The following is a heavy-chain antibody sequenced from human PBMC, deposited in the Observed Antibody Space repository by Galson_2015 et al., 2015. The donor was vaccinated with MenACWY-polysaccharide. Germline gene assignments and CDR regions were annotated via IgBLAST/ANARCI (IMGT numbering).Heavy chain of an antibody. CDR1: GGSISSRSYY. J-gene: IGHJ4*02. D-gene: IGHD3-22*01. V-gene: IGHV4-39*01. Sequence: SETLSLTCTVSGGSISSRSYYWGWIRQSPGKGLEWIANICYSGTTFYNPSLKSRVTVSVDTSKNQFSLKLGSVTAADTAVYYCANCYYDSSGFPDWGQGTLVTVSS. CDR3: ANCYYDSSGFPD. CDR2: ICYSGTT.